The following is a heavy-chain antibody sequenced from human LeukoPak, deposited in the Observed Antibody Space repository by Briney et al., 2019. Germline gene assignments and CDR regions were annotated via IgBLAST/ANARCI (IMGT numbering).Heavy chain of an antibody. CDR3: ASLYSSSSYYYYYYGMDV. J-gene: IGHJ6*02. CDR2: ISYDGSNK. CDR1: GFTFSSYA. Sequence: GRSLRLSCAASGFTFSSYAMHWVRQAPGKGLEWVAVISYDGSNKYYADSVKGRFTISRDNSKNTLYLRMNSLRAEDTAVYYCASLYSSSSYYYYYYGMDVWGQGTTVTVSS. D-gene: IGHD6-13*01. V-gene: IGHV3-30-3*01.